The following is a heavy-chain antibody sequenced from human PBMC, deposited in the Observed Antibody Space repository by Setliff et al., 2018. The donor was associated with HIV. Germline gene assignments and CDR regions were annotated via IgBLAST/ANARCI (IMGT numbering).Heavy chain of an antibody. Sequence: PGGSLRLSCAASGFTFSTYAMHWVRQAPGKGLQWVAVISYDGSNKYYADSVKGRFTISRDNSKNTLYLQMNSLRAEDTAVYYCARERLRFLEWLPLDYWGQGTLVTVSS. V-gene: IGHV3-30*04. CDR1: GFTFSTYA. D-gene: IGHD3-3*01. CDR3: ARERLRFLEWLPLDY. CDR2: ISYDGSNK. J-gene: IGHJ4*02.